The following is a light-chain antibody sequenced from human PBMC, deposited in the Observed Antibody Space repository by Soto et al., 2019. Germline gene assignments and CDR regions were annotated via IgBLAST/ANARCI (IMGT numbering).Light chain of an antibody. CDR3: GAWDSSLRVVL. Sequence: QSVLTQPPSMSAAPGQKITISCSGSSSNIGASYVFRYQQFPGTAPKLLIYDTDKRPSGIPDRFSGSKSGTSATLGITRLQTGDEADYYCGAWDSSLRVVLFGGGTQLTVL. V-gene: IGLV1-51*01. CDR2: DTD. J-gene: IGLJ3*02. CDR1: SSNIGASY.